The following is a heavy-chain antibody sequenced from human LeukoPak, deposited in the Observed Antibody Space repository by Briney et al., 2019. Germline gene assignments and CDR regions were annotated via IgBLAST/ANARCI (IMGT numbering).Heavy chain of an antibody. CDR1: GFTFSSYA. V-gene: IGHV3-23*01. D-gene: IGHD6-19*01. CDR3: AKVWSRWLSPLDY. J-gene: IGHJ4*02. Sequence: PGGSLRLSCAASGFTFSSYAMSWVRQAPGKGLEWVSAISGSGGSPHYADSVKGRFSISRDNSKNTLYLQMNSLRAEDTSVYYCAKVWSRWLSPLDYWGQGTLVTVSS. CDR2: ISGSGGSP.